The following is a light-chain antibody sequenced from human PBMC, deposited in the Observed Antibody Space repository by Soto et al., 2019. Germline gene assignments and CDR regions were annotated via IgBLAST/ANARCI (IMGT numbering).Light chain of an antibody. Sequence: QSVLTQPPSASGTPGQRVTISCSGSSSNIGSNTVNWYQQLPGPAPKLLIYDNNQRPSGVPDRFSGSKSGTSASLASSGLQSEDEADYYCAAWDGSLNVVVFGGGTKRTVL. V-gene: IGLV1-44*01. CDR2: DNN. CDR1: SSNIGSNT. CDR3: AAWDGSLNVVV. J-gene: IGLJ2*01.